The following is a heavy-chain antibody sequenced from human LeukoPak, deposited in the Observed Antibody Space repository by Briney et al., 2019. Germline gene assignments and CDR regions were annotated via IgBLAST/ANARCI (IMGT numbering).Heavy chain of an antibody. CDR3: AQVGAKYIDY. CDR2: IIPMVGIK. D-gene: IGHD2-2*01. CDR1: GGTFSSVA. J-gene: IGHJ4*02. V-gene: IGHV1-69*04. Sequence: SVKVSCKASGGTFSSVAISWVRQAPGQGLEWMGRIIPMVGIKEYARKFQGRATMTADKSTSTAYMELSSLRSAGTAVYYCAQVGAKYIDYWGQGTLVTVSS.